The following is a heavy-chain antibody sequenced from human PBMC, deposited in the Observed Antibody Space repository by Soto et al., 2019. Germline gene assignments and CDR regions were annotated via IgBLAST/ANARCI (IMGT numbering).Heavy chain of an antibody. J-gene: IGHJ4*02. CDR1: GYTFTGYA. Sequence: QVQLVQSGAEEKKPGASVKVSCKASGYTFTGYAMHWVRQAPGQRLEWMGWINAGNGNTKYSQQLQGRVTITRDTSASTAYMELSSLRSEDTAVYYCARAVAVPADFDYWGQGTLVTVSS. V-gene: IGHV1-3*05. D-gene: IGHD6-19*01. CDR2: INAGNGNT. CDR3: ARAVAVPADFDY.